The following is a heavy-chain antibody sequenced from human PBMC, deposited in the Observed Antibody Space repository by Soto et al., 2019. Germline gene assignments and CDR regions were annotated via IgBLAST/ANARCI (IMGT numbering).Heavy chain of an antibody. V-gene: IGHV1-69*01. D-gene: IGHD6-13*01. CDR1: EGTFNSYA. CDR3: ANGASRWYPYVFDA. J-gene: IGHJ4*02. CDR2: IIPYYNTL. Sequence: QAQVVQSGAEVRKPGSSVKLSCKASEGTFNSYAIAWVRQAPGQGLEWMGGIIPYYNTLNYAQKFQDRVTITADDSANTVYMELSSLRSDDTAVYFCANGASRWYPYVFDAWAQGTLVTVSS.